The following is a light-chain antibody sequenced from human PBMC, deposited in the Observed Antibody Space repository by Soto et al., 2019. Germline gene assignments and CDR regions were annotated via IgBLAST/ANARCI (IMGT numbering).Light chain of an antibody. CDR1: SSDLAIYNY. Sequence: QSVLTQPASVSGSPGQSITLSCTGTSSDLAIYNYVSWYQQQPGKAPKLMIYQVTNRPSGVSNRFSGSRSGNTASLTISGLQAEDEADYYCSSYTESSNYVSGSGSK. CDR2: QVT. V-gene: IGLV2-14*01. J-gene: IGLJ1*01. CDR3: SSYTESSNYV.